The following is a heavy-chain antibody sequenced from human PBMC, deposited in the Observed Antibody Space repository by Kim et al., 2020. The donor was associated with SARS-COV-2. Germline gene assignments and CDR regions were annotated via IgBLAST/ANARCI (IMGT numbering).Heavy chain of an antibody. V-gene: IGHV3-23*03. D-gene: IGHD4-17*01. CDR3: AXAYMTTVTR. Sequence: GGSLRLSCAASGFTFSSYAMSWVRQAPGKGLXXVSVXYSGGSSTYYADSVKGRLTTSRENXKNPRYLQMNSLRAEDTAVXYCAXAYMTTVTRWGQGTLVTVSS. CDR1: GFTFSSYA. J-gene: IGHJ4*02. CDR2: XYSGGSST.